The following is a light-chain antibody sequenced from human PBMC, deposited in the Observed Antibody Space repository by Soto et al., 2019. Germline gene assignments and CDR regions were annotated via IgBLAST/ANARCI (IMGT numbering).Light chain of an antibody. V-gene: IGKV3-11*01. J-gene: IGKJ4*01. CDR1: QRVSSS. CDR3: QQRSNWPST. CDR2: DAS. Sequence: EIVLTQSPATLSLSPGDRATLSCRASQRVSSSLAWYQQKPGQAPRLLIYDASNRATGIPARFSGSGSGTDFTLTITTLEPEDFAVYYCQQRSNWPSTFGGGTKVEIK.